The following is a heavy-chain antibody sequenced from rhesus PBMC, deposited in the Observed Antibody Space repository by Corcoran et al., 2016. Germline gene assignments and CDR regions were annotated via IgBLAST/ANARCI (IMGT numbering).Heavy chain of an antibody. V-gene: IGHV3S18*01. CDR2: ISYTGGST. CDR1: GFSFSDYY. Sequence: EVQLVESGGGLAKPGGSLRLSCAASGFSFSDYYMYWVCQAPGKGLGWVSGISYTGGSTYYADFVQGRFTSSRENAKNTLYLQMDSLRAEDTAVYYCARGVWTAGTPNYFDYWGQGVLVTVSS. CDR3: ARGVWTAGTPNYFDY. D-gene: IGHD3S6*01. J-gene: IGHJ4*01.